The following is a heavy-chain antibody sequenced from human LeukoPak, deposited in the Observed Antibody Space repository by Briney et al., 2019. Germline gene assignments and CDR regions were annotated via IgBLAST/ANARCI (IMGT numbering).Heavy chain of an antibody. V-gene: IGHV4-59*01. Sequence: SETLSLTCTVSGGSISSYYWSWIRQPPGKGLEWIGYVYYSGSTNYNPSLKSRVTISVDTSKNQFSLKLSSVTAADTAVYYCARSFSGYVFDYWGQGTLVTVSS. CDR2: VYYSGST. D-gene: IGHD5-12*01. CDR1: GGSISSYY. J-gene: IGHJ4*02. CDR3: ARSFSGYVFDY.